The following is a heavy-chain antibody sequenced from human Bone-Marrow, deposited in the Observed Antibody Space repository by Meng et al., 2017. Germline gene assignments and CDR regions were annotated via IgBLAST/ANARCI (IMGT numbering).Heavy chain of an antibody. V-gene: IGHV4-4*02. CDR3: ATQESRDGHSPY. Sequence: QVQLQASGPGLVEPSGTLSLPCTVSGASITISHWFTWVRQPPGKGLEWIGETYHSGTTTYSPSLKSRVTISIDKSRNHFSLKLTSVTAADTAIYYCATQESRDGHSPYWGQGTLVTVSS. D-gene: IGHD5-24*01. CDR1: GASITISHW. J-gene: IGHJ4*02. CDR2: TYHSGTT.